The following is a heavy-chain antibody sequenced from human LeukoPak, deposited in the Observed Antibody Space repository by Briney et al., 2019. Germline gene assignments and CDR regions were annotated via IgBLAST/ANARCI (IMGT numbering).Heavy chain of an antibody. D-gene: IGHD5-24*01. CDR3: AGGGRWLQLRGWFDP. V-gene: IGHV4-34*01. Sequence: SETLSLTCAVYGGSFSGYYWSWIRQPPGKGLEWIGEINHSGSTNYNPSLKSRVTISVDTSKNQFSLKLSSVTAADTAVYYCAGGGRWLQLRGWFDPWGQGTLVTVSS. CDR1: GGSFSGYY. J-gene: IGHJ5*02. CDR2: INHSGST.